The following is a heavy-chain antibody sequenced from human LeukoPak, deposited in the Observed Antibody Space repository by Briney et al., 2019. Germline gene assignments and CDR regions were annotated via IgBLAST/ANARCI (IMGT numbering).Heavy chain of an antibody. Sequence: SETLSLTCTVSGGSINNYYWSWIRQPPGKGLEWIGYIYYSGSTNYNPSLKSRVTISVDTSKKQFSLKLSSVTAADTAVYYCARSSYYYGADAFDIWGQGTMVTVSS. CDR2: IYYSGST. CDR1: GGSINNYY. J-gene: IGHJ3*02. D-gene: IGHD3-10*01. CDR3: ARSSYYYGADAFDI. V-gene: IGHV4-59*01.